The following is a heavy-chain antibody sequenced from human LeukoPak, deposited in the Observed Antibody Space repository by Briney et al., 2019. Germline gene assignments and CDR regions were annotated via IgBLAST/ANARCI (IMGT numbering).Heavy chain of an antibody. CDR1: GFTFSSYA. D-gene: IGHD3-22*01. V-gene: IGHV3-30*04. Sequence: GRSLRLSCAASGFTFSSYAMHWVRQAPGKGLEWVAVISYDGSNKYYADSVKGRFTISRDNSKNTLYLQMNSLRAEDTAVYYCARDPGDNSGYYDAFQHWGQGTLVTVYS. CDR3: ARDPGDNSGYYDAFQH. CDR2: ISYDGSNK. J-gene: IGHJ1*01.